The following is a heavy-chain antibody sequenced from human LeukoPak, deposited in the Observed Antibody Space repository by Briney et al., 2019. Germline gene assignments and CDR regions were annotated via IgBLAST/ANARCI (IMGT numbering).Heavy chain of an antibody. CDR1: EYTFTDYY. J-gene: IGHJ2*01. D-gene: IGHD3-10*01. CDR2: INPNSGGT. V-gene: IGHV1-2*02. CDR3: ASPWGRWFGELIWYFDL. Sequence: GASVKVSCKASEYTFTDYYMHWVRQAPGQGLEWMGWINPNSGGTNYAQRFQGRVTMTRDTSITTAYMELSRLRSDDTAVYYCASPWGRWFGELIWYFDLWGRGTLVTVSS.